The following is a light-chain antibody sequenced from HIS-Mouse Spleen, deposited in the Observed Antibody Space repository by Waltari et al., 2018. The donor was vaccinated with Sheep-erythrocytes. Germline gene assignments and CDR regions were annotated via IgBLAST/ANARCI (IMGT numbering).Light chain of an antibody. CDR2: DVS. V-gene: IGLV2-14*03. CDR3: SSYTSSSTLVV. CDR1: SSDVGGYNY. J-gene: IGLJ2*01. Sequence: QSALTQPASVSGSPGQSITISCTAPSSDVGGYNYVSWYQQHPGKAPKLMIYDVSNRPSGVSNRFSGSKSGNTASLTISGLQAEDEADYYCSSYTSSSTLVVFGGGTKLTVL.